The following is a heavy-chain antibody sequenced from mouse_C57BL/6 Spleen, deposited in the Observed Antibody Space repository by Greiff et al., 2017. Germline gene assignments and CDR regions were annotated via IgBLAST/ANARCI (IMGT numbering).Heavy chain of an antibody. CDR1: GYAFSSSW. J-gene: IGHJ1*03. D-gene: IGHD2-5*01. Sequence: QVQLKESGPELVKPGASVKISCKASGYAFSSSWMNWVKQRPGKGLEWIGRIYPGDGDTNYNGKFKGKATLTADKSSSTAYMQLSSLTSEDSAVYFCARLYSNFYWYFDVWGTGTTVTVSS. V-gene: IGHV1-82*01. CDR2: IYPGDGDT. CDR3: ARLYSNFYWYFDV.